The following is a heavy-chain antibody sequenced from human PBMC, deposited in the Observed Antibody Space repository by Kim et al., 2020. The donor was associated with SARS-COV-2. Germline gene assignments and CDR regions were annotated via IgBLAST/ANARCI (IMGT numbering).Heavy chain of an antibody. Sequence: GGSLRLSCAASGFTFDDYTMHWVRQAPGKGLEWVSLISWDGGSTYYADSVKGRFTISRDNSKNSLYLQMNSLRTEDTALYYCAKAYPIAVAGPTVDYWGQGTLVTVSS. CDR1: GFTFDDYT. CDR3: AKAYPIAVAGPTVDY. CDR2: ISWDGGST. V-gene: IGHV3-43*01. J-gene: IGHJ4*02. D-gene: IGHD6-19*01.